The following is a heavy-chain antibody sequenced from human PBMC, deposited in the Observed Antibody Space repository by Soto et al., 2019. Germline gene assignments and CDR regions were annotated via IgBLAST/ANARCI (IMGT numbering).Heavy chain of an antibody. CDR1: GGSFSGYY. D-gene: IGHD3-3*01. CDR3: ARVRFLEWLLFDY. J-gene: IGHJ4*02. Sequence: GPGPTTPSETLSLTCAVYGGSFSGYYWSWIRQPPGKGLEWIGEINHSGSTNYNPALKSRVTISGDTSKNQFSLKLSSVTAADTAVYYCARVRFLEWLLFDYWGQGTLVTVSS. V-gene: IGHV4-34*01. CDR2: INHSGST.